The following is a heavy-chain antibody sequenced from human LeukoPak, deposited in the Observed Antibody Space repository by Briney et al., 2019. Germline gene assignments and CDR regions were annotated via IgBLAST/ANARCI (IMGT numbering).Heavy chain of an antibody. Sequence: GGSLRLSCAASGFTFSSYGMHWVRQAPGKGLEWVAVIWYDGSDKYYTDSVKGRFTISRDNSKNTLYLQMNSLRAEDTAVYYCAKDARAASGTSWFDPWGQGTLVAVSS. J-gene: IGHJ5*02. V-gene: IGHV3-30*02. D-gene: IGHD6-13*01. CDR1: GFTFSSYG. CDR2: IWYDGSDK. CDR3: AKDARAASGTSWFDP.